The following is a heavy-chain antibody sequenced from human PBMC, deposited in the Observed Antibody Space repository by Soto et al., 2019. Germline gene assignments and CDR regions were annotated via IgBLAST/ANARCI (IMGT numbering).Heavy chain of an antibody. CDR2: IIPIFGTA. Sequence: ASVKVSCKASGGTFSSYAISWVRQAPGQGLEWMGGIIPIFGTANYAQKFQGRVTITADESTSTAYMELSSLRSEDTAVYYCARATEGAKLPHDAFDIWGQGTMVTVSS. V-gene: IGHV1-69*13. J-gene: IGHJ3*02. D-gene: IGHD1-26*01. CDR3: ARATEGAKLPHDAFDI. CDR1: GGTFSSYA.